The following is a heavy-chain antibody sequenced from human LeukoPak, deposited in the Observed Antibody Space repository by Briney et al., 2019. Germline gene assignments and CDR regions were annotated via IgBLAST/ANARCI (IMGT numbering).Heavy chain of an antibody. J-gene: IGHJ4*02. D-gene: IGHD3-16*02. CDR3: AKGRNMITFGGILVQPLDY. CDR1: GFTFSGSA. Sequence: PGGSLRLSCVASGFTFSGSAMHWVRQASGKGLEWVGRIRSKANSYATAYAASVKGRFTISRDDSKNTAYLQMNSLKTEDTAVYYCAKGRNMITFGGILVQPLDYWGQGTLVTVSS. V-gene: IGHV3-73*01. CDR2: IRSKANSYAT.